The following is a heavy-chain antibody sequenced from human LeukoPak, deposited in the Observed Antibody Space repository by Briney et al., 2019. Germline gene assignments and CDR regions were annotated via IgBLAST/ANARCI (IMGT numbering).Heavy chain of an antibody. CDR3: ARNFDS. V-gene: IGHV4-4*02. CDR2: ISPGGST. CDR1: GGSITKSYW. J-gene: IGHJ5*01. Sequence: SETLSLTCGVSGGSITKSYWGSWVRQAPGKGLEWIGEISPGGSTNFNPSLKPRVTLPVDMSKNQFSLKLKSVTAAYTAVYYCARNFDSWDQGTLVTVSS.